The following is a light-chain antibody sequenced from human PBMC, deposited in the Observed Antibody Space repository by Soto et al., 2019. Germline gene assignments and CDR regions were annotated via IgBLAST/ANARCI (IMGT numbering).Light chain of an antibody. CDR3: QQYNNWPQVS. CDR2: ATS. CDR1: QTVSSN. V-gene: IGKV3-15*01. J-gene: IGKJ3*01. Sequence: ERVMTQSPATLSASPGESVTLSCRASQTVSSNLAWYQHKPGQAPRLLIYATSTRAPGVSARFSGSGSGSGTEFTLTISSLQPEDFAVYYCQQYNNWPQVSFGPGTKVEIK.